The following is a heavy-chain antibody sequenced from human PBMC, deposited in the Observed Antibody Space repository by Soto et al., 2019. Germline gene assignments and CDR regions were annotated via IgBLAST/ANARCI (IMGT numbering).Heavy chain of an antibody. CDR3: AREGVDFWSGFYNWFDH. CDR2: INAGNGNT. CDR1: GYTFTSYA. V-gene: IGHV1-3*01. D-gene: IGHD3-3*01. J-gene: IGHJ5*02. Sequence: ASVKVSCKASGYTFTSYAMHWVRQAPGQRLEWMGWINAGNGNTKYSQKFQGRVTITRDTSASTAYMELSSLRSEDTAVYYCAREGVDFWSGFYNWFDHWGQGTLVTVSS.